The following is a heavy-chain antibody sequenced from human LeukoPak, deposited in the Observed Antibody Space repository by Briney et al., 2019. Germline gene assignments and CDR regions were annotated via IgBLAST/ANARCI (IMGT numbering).Heavy chain of an antibody. J-gene: IGHJ3*01. CDR2: ISFSGEST. D-gene: IGHD5-24*01. CDR3: AKDIQFST. V-gene: IGHV3-23*01. CDR1: GFTFSKSA. Sequence: GGSLRLSCAASGFTFSKSAMSWVGQAPGKGLEWVSLISFSGESTFYAESVKGGFTIARDNSKYSLYLQMNSLRAEDTAIYYCAKDIQFSTWGLGTMVTVSS.